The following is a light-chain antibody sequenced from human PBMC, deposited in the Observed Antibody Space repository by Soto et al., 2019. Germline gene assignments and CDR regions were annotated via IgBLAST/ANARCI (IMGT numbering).Light chain of an antibody. CDR2: EVT. V-gene: IGLV2-14*01. CDR1: SGDIGGYNY. CDR3: SSYTTNKTLL. Sequence: QSALTQPASVSGSPGQSITISCTGTSGDIGGYNYVSWYQQHPGKAPKLLISEVTNRPSGFSNRFSGSKSGNTASLTISGLQAEDEADYYCSSYTTNKTLLFGGGTKLTVL. J-gene: IGLJ2*01.